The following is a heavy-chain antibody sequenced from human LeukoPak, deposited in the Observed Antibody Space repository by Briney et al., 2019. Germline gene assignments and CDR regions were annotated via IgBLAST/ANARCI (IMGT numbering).Heavy chain of an antibody. CDR1: GYTFTSYY. CDR3: ARVGSIAVAGTLRYNWFDP. Sequence: ASVKVSCKASGYTFTSYYMHWVRQAPGQGLEWMGLINPSGGSTSYAQKFQGRVTITRDTSTSTVYMELSSLRSEDTAVYYCARVGSIAVAGTLRYNWFDPWGQGTLVTVSS. CDR2: INPSGGST. V-gene: IGHV1-46*01. D-gene: IGHD6-19*01. J-gene: IGHJ5*02.